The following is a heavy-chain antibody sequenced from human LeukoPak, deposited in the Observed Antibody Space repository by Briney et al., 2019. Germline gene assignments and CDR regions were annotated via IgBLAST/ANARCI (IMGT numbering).Heavy chain of an antibody. D-gene: IGHD3-22*01. Sequence: GGSLRLSCAASGFTFSSYAMSWVRQAPGKGLEWVSAISGSGGSTYYADSVKGRFTISRDNSKNTLYLQMNSLRAEDTAVYYCAKDHDLDGSGYTLDYWGQGTLVTVSS. J-gene: IGHJ4*02. CDR1: GFTFSSYA. CDR3: AKDHDLDGSGYTLDY. CDR2: ISGSGGST. V-gene: IGHV3-23*01.